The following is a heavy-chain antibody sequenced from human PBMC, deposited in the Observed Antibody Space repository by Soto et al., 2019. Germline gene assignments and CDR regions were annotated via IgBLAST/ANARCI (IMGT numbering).Heavy chain of an antibody. J-gene: IGHJ6*03. CDR2: MNPNSGNT. CDR1: GYTFTSYD. D-gene: IGHD1-7*01. Sequence: ASVKVSCKASGYTFTSYDINWVRQAAGQGLEWMGWMNPNSGNTGYAQKFQGRVTMTRNTSISTAYMELSSLRSEDTAVYYCARGIPNWNYRNYMDVWGKGTTVTVSS. V-gene: IGHV1-8*01. CDR3: ARGIPNWNYRNYMDV.